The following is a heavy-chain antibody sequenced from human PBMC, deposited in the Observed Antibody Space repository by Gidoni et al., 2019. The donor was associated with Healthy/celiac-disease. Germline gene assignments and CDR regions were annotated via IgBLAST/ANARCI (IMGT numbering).Heavy chain of an antibody. CDR1: GFTFSSYS. V-gene: IGHV3-21*01. J-gene: IGHJ4*02. CDR3: ARDTPHIKPYYFDY. D-gene: IGHD2-15*01. Sequence: EVQLVESGGGLVKPGGSLRLSCAASGFTFSSYSMNWVRQAPGKGLEWVSSISSSSSYIYYADSVKGRFTISRDNAKNSLYLQMNSQRAEDTAVYYCARDTPHIKPYYFDYWGQGTLVTVSS. CDR2: ISSSSSYI.